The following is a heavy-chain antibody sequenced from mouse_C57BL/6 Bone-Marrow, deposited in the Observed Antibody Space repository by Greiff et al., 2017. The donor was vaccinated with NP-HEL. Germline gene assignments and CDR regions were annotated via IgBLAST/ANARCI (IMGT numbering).Heavy chain of an antibody. V-gene: IGHV5-9*01. D-gene: IGHD2-3*01. CDR1: GFTFSSYT. CDR2: ISGGGGNT. J-gene: IGHJ2*01. Sequence: EVMLVESGGGLVKPGGSLKLSCAASGFTFSSYTMSWVRQTPEKRLEWVATISGGGGNTYYPASVKGRFTISRDNAKNTLYPQMSSLRSEDTAWYYCARRGYYYFDYWGQGTTLTVSS. CDR3: ARRGYYYFDY.